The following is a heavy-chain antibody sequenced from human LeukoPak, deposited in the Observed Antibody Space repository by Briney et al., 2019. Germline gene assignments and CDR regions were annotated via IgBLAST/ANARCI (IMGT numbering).Heavy chain of an antibody. Sequence: SETLSLTCTVSGGSISSYYWSWIRQPPGKGLEWIGYIYYSGSTNYNPSLKSRVTMSVDTSKNQFSLKLSSVTAADTAVYYCARLGGVRGVINVSYYYYYGMDVWGQGTTVTVSS. V-gene: IGHV4-59*08. D-gene: IGHD3-10*01. CDR1: GGSISSYY. CDR2: IYYSGST. CDR3: ARLGGVRGVINVSYYYYYGMDV. J-gene: IGHJ6*02.